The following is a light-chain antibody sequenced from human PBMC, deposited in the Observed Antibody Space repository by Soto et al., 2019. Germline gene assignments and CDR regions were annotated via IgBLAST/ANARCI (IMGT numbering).Light chain of an antibody. CDR3: QQYDDHPRT. Sequence: DIRMTQSPSSLSASVGDRLTITCQASQDISNNLHWYQVKPGKAPKLLIYDASNLETGVPSRFSGSGSGTDFTFTINSLEPEDVATYYCQQYDDHPRTFGQGTKLQVK. J-gene: IGKJ2*01. V-gene: IGKV1-33*01. CDR1: QDISNN. CDR2: DAS.